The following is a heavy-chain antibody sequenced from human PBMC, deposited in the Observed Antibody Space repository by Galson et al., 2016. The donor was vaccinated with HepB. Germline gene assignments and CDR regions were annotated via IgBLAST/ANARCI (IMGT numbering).Heavy chain of an antibody. D-gene: IGHD3-9*01. CDR3: ARYYDILTGYSNYGMDV. J-gene: IGHJ6*02. Sequence: SLRLSCAASGFTFSNHAMSWVRQAPGKGLEWVSVITGSGVTYYADSVKGRFTISRDNSKNTLYLQMNSLRAEDTAVYYCARYYDILTGYSNYGMDVWGQGTTVTVSS. CDR2: ITGSGVT. CDR1: GFTFSNHA. V-gene: IGHV3-23*01.